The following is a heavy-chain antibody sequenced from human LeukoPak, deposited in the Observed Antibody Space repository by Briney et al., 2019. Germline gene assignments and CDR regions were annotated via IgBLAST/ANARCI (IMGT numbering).Heavy chain of an antibody. CDR1: GASISSGSYY. CDR2: IYTSGST. V-gene: IGHV4-61*02. CDR3: ARDRILYSPSKLDP. D-gene: IGHD2-8*01. J-gene: IGHJ5*02. Sequence: SQTLSLTCTVSGASISSGSYYWSWIRQPAGKGLEWIVRIYTSGSTNYNPSLKSRVTISVDTSKNQFFLNLSSVTAADTAVYYCARDRILYSPSKLDPWGQGTLVTVSS.